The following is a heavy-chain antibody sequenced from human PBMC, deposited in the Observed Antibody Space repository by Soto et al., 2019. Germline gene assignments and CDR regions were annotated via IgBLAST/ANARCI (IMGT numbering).Heavy chain of an antibody. CDR1: GFTFSSYS. Sequence: EVQLVESGGGLGKPGGSLRLSCAASGFTFSSYSMNWVRQAPGKGLEWVSSISSSSSYIYYADSVKGRFTISRDNAKNSLSLQTNSLRAEDTAVYYWARVGGQLVPGFDYWGQGTLVTVSS. CDR3: ARVGGQLVPGFDY. CDR2: ISSSSSYI. J-gene: IGHJ4*02. D-gene: IGHD6-6*01. V-gene: IGHV3-21*01.